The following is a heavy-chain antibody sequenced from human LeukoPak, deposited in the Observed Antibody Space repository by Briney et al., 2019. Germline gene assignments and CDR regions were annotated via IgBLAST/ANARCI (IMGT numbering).Heavy chain of an antibody. CDR2: IYYSGNT. CDR3: ASAREYSSSSGGAYYFDY. V-gene: IGHV4-59*01. Sequence: SETLSLTCIVSGDSISSYYWNWIRQPPGKGLEWIAFIYYSGNTNYNPSLKSRVTISVDTSKNQFSLKLSSVTAADTAVYYCASAREYSSSSGGAYYFDYWGQGTLVTVSS. D-gene: IGHD6-6*01. CDR1: GDSISSYY. J-gene: IGHJ4*02.